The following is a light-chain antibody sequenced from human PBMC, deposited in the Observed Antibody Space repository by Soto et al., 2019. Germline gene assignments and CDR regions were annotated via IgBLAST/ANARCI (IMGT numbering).Light chain of an antibody. CDR2: LGS. CDR3: MQALQTPWG. CDR1: QSLLHSNGYNY. V-gene: IGKV2-28*01. Sequence: DIVMTQSPLSLPVTPGEPASISCRSSQSLLHSNGYNYLDWYLQKPGQSPQLLIYLGSNRASGVPDRFSGSGSGKDFTLKISRVEAEDVGVYYCMQALQTPWGFGPGTKVDIK. J-gene: IGKJ3*01.